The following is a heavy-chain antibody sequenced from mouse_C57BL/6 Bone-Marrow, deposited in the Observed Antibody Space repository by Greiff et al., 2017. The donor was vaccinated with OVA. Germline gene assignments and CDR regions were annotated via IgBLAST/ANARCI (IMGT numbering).Heavy chain of an antibody. CDR2: INPNNGGT. Sequence: EVQLQQSGPELVKPGASVKISCKASGYTFTDYYMNWVKQSPGKSLEWIGDINPNNGGTSYNQKFKGKATLTVDKSSSTAYMELRSLTSEDSAVYYWLGETHRGFAYWGQGTLVTVSA. D-gene: IGHD3-3*01. J-gene: IGHJ3*01. V-gene: IGHV1-26*01. CDR3: LGETHRGFAY. CDR1: GYTFTDYY.